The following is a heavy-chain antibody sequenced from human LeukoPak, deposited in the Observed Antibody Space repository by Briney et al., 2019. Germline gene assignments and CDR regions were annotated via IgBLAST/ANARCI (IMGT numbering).Heavy chain of an antibody. CDR3: ARGPNLYSGYDG. J-gene: IGHJ4*02. Sequence: SETLSLTGTVSGGSISSYYWSWIRQPPGKRLEWIGYIYYSGSTNYNPSLKSRVTISVDTSKNQFSLKLSSVTAADTAVYYCARGPNLYSGYDGWGQGTLVTVSS. D-gene: IGHD5-12*01. V-gene: IGHV4-59*01. CDR1: GGSISSYY. CDR2: IYYSGST.